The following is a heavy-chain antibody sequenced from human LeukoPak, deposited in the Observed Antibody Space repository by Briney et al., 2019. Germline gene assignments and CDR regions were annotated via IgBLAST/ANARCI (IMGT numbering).Heavy chain of an antibody. CDR1: GFTFSSYA. J-gene: IGHJ4*02. V-gene: IGHV3-30-3*01. D-gene: IGHD3-10*01. CDR3: ARARDTMVRGVTRY. Sequence: WGSLRLSCAASGFTFSSYAMHWVRQAPGKGLEWVAVIPYDGSNKYYADSVKGRFTISRDNSKNTLYLQMNSLRAEDTAVYYCARARDTMVRGVTRYWGQGTLVTVSS. CDR2: IPYDGSNK.